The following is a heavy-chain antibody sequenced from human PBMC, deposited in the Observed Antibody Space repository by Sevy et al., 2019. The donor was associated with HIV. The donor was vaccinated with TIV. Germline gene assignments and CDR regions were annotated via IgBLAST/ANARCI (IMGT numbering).Heavy chain of an antibody. CDR1: GFTFRSYW. CDR2: IKVDGSEK. CDR3: ARAGYCSGGSCYRVVYYYYGMDV. Sequence: GGSLRLSCAVSGFTFRSYWMSWVRQAPGKGLEWVAHIKVDGSEKYHVDSVKGRFTISRDNAKNSLFLQMNSLRVEDTAVYYCARAGYCSGGSCYRVVYYYYGMDVWGQGTTVTVSS. J-gene: IGHJ6*02. D-gene: IGHD2-15*01. V-gene: IGHV3-7*03.